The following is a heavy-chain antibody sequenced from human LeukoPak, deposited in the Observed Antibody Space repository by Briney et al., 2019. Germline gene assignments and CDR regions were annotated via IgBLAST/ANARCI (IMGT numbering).Heavy chain of an antibody. CDR2: IYPGDSDT. CDR3: ARQVPVVGYYDSSGYDY. V-gene: IGHV5-51*01. CDR1: GYSFTSYW. J-gene: IGHJ4*02. Sequence: GESLKISCKGSGYSFTSYWIGWVRQMPGKGLEWMGIIYPGDSDTRYRPSFQGQVTISADKSISTAYLQWSSLKASDTAMYYCARQVPVVGYYDSSGYDYWGQGTLVTVSS. D-gene: IGHD3-22*01.